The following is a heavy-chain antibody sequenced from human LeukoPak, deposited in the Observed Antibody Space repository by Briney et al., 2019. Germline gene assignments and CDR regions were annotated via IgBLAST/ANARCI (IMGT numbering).Heavy chain of an antibody. D-gene: IGHD2-15*01. Sequence: GGSLRRSCAASGFTLSDHYMDWVRQAPGKGLEWVGRTTNKANSYTTEYAASVKGRFTISRDDSKNSLYLQMNSLKTEDTAVYYCARRYCIGGNCRYSDYWGQGTLVTVSS. CDR2: TTNKANSYTT. CDR1: GFTLSDHY. V-gene: IGHV3-72*01. J-gene: IGHJ4*02. CDR3: ARRYCIGGNCRYSDY.